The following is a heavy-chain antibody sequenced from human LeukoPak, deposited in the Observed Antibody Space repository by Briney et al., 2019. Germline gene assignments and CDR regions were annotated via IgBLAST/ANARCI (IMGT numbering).Heavy chain of an antibody. CDR3: AKQDIRSSAWYD. V-gene: IGHV3-33*06. Sequence: PGGSLRLSCSASGFTFSSYGMHWVRQAPGKGLEWVAVVWYDGINKYYADSVKGRFTISRDNSKNTLYLQMNSLRAEDTAVYYCAKQDIRSSAWYDWGQGTLVTVSS. D-gene: IGHD6-19*01. CDR1: GFTFSSYG. J-gene: IGHJ4*02. CDR2: VWYDGINK.